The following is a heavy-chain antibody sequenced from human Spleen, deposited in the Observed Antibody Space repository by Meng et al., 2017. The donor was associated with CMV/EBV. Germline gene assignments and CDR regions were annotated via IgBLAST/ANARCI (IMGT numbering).Heavy chain of an antibody. CDR3: ARDQDYYDTSGYLGAAWFDP. Sequence: ASVKVSCKASGYTFTGYYMHWVRQAPGQGLEWMGWINPNSGGTDYAQRFQGRVTMTRDTSISTAYMELSRLRPDDTAVYYCARDQDYYDTSGYLGAAWFDPWGQGTLVTVSS. CDR2: INPNSGGT. V-gene: IGHV1-2*02. D-gene: IGHD3-22*01. J-gene: IGHJ5*02. CDR1: GYTFTGYY.